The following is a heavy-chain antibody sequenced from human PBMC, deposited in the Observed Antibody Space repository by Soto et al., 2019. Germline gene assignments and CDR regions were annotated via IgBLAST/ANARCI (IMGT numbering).Heavy chain of an antibody. D-gene: IGHD6-13*01. Sequence: ASVKVSCKASGNTFTSHYIHWVRQAPGQGPEWMGIINPSGGSTSYAQKFQSRVTMTRDTSTSTVYMELSSLRSEDTAVYYCARDQIAGTYFFDYWRQGTPVTVS. V-gene: IGHV1-46*01. J-gene: IGHJ4*02. CDR3: ARDQIAGTYFFDY. CDR2: INPSGGST. CDR1: GNTFTSHY.